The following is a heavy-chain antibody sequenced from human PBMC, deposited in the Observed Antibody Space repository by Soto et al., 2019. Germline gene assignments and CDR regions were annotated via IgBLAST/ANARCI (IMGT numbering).Heavy chain of an antibody. CDR1: GFTFTSYA. Sequence: GGSLRLSCAASGFTFTSYAMSWVRQAPGKGLEWVSTISGTGGSTYYPDSVKGRFTISRDNSKNTVYLQMNSLRAEDAAVYYCAKEMTSRYYLLDYWGQGTLVTVSS. J-gene: IGHJ4*02. CDR3: AKEMTSRYYLLDY. D-gene: IGHD3-22*01. CDR2: ISGTGGST. V-gene: IGHV3-23*01.